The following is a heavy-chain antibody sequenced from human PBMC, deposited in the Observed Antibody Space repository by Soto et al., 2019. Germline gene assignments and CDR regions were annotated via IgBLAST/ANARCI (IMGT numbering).Heavy chain of an antibody. CDR3: ARLLAVAGINY. CDR1: GFTFSNYW. Sequence: EVQLVESGGGLVQPGGSLRLSYAASGFTFSNYWMHWVRQVPGKGLVWVSRINSDGRNTSYADFVKGRFTISRDNAKNTLYLQMDSLGAEDTAVYYCARLLAVAGINYWGQGTLVTVSS. CDR2: INSDGRNT. V-gene: IGHV3-74*01. D-gene: IGHD6-19*01. J-gene: IGHJ4*02.